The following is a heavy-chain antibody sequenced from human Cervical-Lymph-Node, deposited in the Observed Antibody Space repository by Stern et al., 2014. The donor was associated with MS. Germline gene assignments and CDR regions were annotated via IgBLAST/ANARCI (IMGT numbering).Heavy chain of an antibody. J-gene: IGHJ4*02. D-gene: IGHD3-3*01. V-gene: IGHV1-69-2*01. CDR1: GYTFTDFY. CDR2: VDPQDSET. Sequence: EDQLVESGAEVKRPGATVKISCKISGYTFTDFYIHWVQQAPGKGLEWVGYVDPQDSETTYSEKFQGRVTMTADTSTDTAFMELSSLRSEDTAVYYCATAGFIGRNYDAYWGQGTLVTVSS. CDR3: ATAGFIGRNYDAY.